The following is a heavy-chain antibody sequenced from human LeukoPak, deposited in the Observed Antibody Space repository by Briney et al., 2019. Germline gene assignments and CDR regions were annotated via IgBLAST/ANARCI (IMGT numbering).Heavy chain of an antibody. CDR1: GFTFSSYA. CDR2: IKQDGSVI. CDR3: AGDEGWTFDI. D-gene: IGHD5-24*01. J-gene: IGHJ3*02. Sequence: GGSLRLSCTTSGFTFSSYAMSWFRQAPGKGLEWVALIKQDGSVIHYVDSVKGRFTISRDNAKNSLSLQMNSLRADDTAVYYCAGDEGWTFDIWGQGTKVTVSS. V-gene: IGHV3-7*01.